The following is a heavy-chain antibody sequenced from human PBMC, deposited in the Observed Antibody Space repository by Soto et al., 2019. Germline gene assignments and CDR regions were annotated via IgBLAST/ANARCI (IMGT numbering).Heavy chain of an antibody. Sequence: SVKVSCKPSVCTFSSYTIIWVRQAPGQGLEWMGRIIPILGIANYAQKFQGRVTITADKSTSTAYMELSSLRSEDTAVYYCARDARSSSSTGVNWFDPWGQGTLVTVSS. CDR1: VCTFSSYT. CDR3: ARDARSSSSTGVNWFDP. V-gene: IGHV1-69*04. CDR2: IIPILGIA. D-gene: IGHD6-6*01. J-gene: IGHJ5*02.